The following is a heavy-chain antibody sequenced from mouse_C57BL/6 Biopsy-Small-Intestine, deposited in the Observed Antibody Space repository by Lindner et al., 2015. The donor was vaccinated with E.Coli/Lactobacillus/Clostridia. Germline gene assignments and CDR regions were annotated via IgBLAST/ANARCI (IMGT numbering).Heavy chain of an antibody. D-gene: IGHD2-12*01. Sequence: VQLQESGAELVKPGTSVKISCKASGYSFTGYNMNWVKQSHGKSLEWIGNINPYYGSTIYNQKFKGKATLTVDKSLSTAYMQLNSLTSEDSAVYYCARYDSYYSYSFAYWGQGTLVTVSA. CDR2: INPYYGST. CDR3: ARYDSYYSYSFAY. V-gene: IGHV1-39*01. CDR1: GYSFTGYN. J-gene: IGHJ3*01.